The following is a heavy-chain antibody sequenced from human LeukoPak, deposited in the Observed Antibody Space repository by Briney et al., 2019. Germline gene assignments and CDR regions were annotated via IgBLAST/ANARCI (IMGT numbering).Heavy chain of an antibody. J-gene: IGHJ4*02. CDR1: GFIFSGYW. V-gene: IGHV3-7*01. Sequence: GGSLRLSCAASGFIFSGYWMSWVRQAPGKGLEWVANIKQDGSEKYYLDSVKGRFTISRDNAKSSLFLQMNSLRAEDAAVYYCARGYSNTYTAADYWGQGTLVTVSS. D-gene: IGHD6-13*01. CDR3: ARGYSNTYTAADY. CDR2: IKQDGSEK.